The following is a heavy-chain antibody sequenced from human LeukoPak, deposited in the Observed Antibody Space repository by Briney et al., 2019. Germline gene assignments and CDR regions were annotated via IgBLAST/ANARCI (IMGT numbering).Heavy chain of an antibody. CDR2: ISAYNGNT. Sequence: ASVKVSCKASGGTFSSYAISWVRQAPGQGLEWMGWISAYNGNTNYAQKLQGRVTMTTDTSTSTAYMELRSLRSDDTAVYYCARTYGSGSYRILDYWGQGTLVTVSS. J-gene: IGHJ4*02. V-gene: IGHV1-18*01. CDR1: GGTFSSYA. D-gene: IGHD3-10*01. CDR3: ARTYGSGSYRILDY.